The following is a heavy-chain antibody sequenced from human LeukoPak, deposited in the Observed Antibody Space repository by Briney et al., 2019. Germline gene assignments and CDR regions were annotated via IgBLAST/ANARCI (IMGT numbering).Heavy chain of an antibody. D-gene: IGHD1-1*01. CDR1: GFTFTNYA. CDR2: ISGNGIST. Sequence: GGSLRLSCAASGFTFTNYAMSWVRQAPGKGLGWVSGISGNGISTYYADSVKGRFTISRDNSKITLYLQMDSLRADDPAVYYFAKEPSWNYSYYYSMNVWAKGPWSPSP. V-gene: IGHV3-23*01. J-gene: IGHJ6*03. CDR3: AKEPSWNYSYYYSMNV.